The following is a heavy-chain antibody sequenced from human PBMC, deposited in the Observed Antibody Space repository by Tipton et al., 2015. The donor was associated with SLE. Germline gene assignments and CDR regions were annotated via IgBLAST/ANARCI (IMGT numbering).Heavy chain of an antibody. J-gene: IGHJ4*02. CDR3: ARVGDYYNSGSRVFDH. V-gene: IGHV4-39*07. CDR2: IYYSGTAH. CDR1: GDSITRSSFY. Sequence: TLSLTCTVSGDSITRSSFYWGWIRQPPGKGLEWIGSIYYSGTAHYENPSLKSRVTISIGTSNNQFSLRLTSVTAADTAVYFCARVGDYYNSGSRVFDHWGQGILVTVSS. D-gene: IGHD3-10*01.